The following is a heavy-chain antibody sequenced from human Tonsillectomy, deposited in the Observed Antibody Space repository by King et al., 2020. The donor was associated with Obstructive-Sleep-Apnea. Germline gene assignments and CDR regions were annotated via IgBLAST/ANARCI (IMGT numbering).Heavy chain of an antibody. Sequence: QLVQSGAEMKKPGASVKVSCKASGYTFTSYAMHWVRQAPGQRLEWMGWINAGNGNTKYSQKFQGRVTITRDTSASTAYMEVSSLRSEDTAVYYCARGRASSTIFGVADNWFDPWGQGTLVTVSS. CDR3: ARGRASSTIFGVADNWFDP. J-gene: IGHJ5*02. CDR2: INAGNGNT. D-gene: IGHD3-3*01. CDR1: GYTFTSYA. V-gene: IGHV1-3*01.